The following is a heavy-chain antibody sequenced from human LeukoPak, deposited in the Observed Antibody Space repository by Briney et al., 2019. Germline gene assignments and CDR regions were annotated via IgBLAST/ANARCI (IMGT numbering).Heavy chain of an antibody. V-gene: IGHV3-23*01. J-gene: IGHJ6*03. CDR2: MSGSGDGT. CDR3: AKMMGQRLYDYCMDV. CDR1: GFAFSNFA. Sequence: GGSLRLSCAASGFAFSNFAMSWVRQAPGKGLEWVSAMSGSGDGTYYADSVKGRFTISRDNSKNTLYLQMNSLRVEDTAVYYCAKMMGQRLYDYCMDVWGKGTTVTVSS. D-gene: IGHD3-16*01.